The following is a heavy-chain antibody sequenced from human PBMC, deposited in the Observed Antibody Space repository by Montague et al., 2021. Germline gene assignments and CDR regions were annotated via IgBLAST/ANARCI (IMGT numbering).Heavy chain of an antibody. CDR2: ISWNSNTI. V-gene: IGHV3-9*01. Sequence: SLRLSCAASGFRFDDYTMHWVRQVPGKGLEWVSGISWNSNTIDYVDSVKGRFTISRDHAKNSLYLEMNSLRAEDTALYFCAKEKGIALVRGLDYWGLGTQVTVSS. D-gene: IGHD3-10*01. CDR1: GFRFDDYT. CDR3: AKEKGIALVRGLDY. J-gene: IGHJ4*02.